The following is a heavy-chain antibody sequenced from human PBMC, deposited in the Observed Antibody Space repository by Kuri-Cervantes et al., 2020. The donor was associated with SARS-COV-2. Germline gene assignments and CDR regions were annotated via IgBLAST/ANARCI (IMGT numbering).Heavy chain of an antibody. Sequence: GESLKISCTASGFSISDRAYWMTWVRQTPGKGLEWVAFVRSDGSNKHYTDSVKGRFTISRDNSKNTLYLQMNSLRPEDTAVYYCAKDDGGSFGLFDNWGQGILVTVSS. CDR3: AKDDGGSFGLFDN. J-gene: IGHJ4*02. V-gene: IGHV3-30*02. D-gene: IGHD1-26*01. CDR1: GFSISDRA. CDR2: VRSDGSNK.